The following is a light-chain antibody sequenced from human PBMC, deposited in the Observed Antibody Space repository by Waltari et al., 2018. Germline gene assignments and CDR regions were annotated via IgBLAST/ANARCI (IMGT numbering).Light chain of an antibody. CDR1: QSVTRA. CDR3: QHYLRLPVT. J-gene: IGKJ1*01. Sequence: EIVLTQSPGTLSLSPGESATLSCRPSQSVTRALAWYQQQPGQAPRLLIYGASNRATGIPDRFSGSGSGTDFSLTISSLEPEDFAVDYCQHYLRLPVTFGQGTKVAVK. CDR2: GAS. V-gene: IGKV3-20*01.